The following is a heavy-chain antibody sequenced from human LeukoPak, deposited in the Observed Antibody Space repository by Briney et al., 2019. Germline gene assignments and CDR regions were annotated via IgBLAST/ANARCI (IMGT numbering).Heavy chain of an antibody. CDR1: GFTFSSYG. V-gene: IGHV3-30*03. Sequence: QAGGSLRLSCAASGFTFSSYGMHWVRHAPGKGLEWVAVISYDGSNKYYADSVKGRFTISRDNSKNTLYLQMNSLRAEDTAVYYCARGPSGYHNTGGQGTLVTVSS. CDR3: ARGPSGYHNT. CDR2: ISYDGSNK. J-gene: IGHJ4*02. D-gene: IGHD5-12*01.